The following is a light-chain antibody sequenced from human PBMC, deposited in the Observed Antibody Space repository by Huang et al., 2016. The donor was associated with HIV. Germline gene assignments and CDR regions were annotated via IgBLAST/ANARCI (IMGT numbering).Light chain of an antibody. CDR1: QNINTN. V-gene: IGKV3-15*01. CDR2: AAS. CDR3: QQYNDWPRS. J-gene: IGKJ1*01. Sequence: EIVMTQSPGTLSVAPGERATLSCRATQNINTNLAWFQQKPGQAPRLLIYAASTRTADFPARCSGSGSRTEFTLTSSSLQSEDIAVYYWQQYNDWPRSFGQGTKVEIK.